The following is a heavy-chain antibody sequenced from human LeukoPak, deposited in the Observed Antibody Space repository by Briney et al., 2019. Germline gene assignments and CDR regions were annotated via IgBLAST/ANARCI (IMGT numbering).Heavy chain of an antibody. Sequence: PSETLSLTCAVYGGSFSGYYWSWIRQPPGKGLEWIGEINHSGSTNYNPSLKSRVTISVDTSKNQFSLKLSSVTAADTAVYYCATSDPTAEYYYDSSGPLISYGFDPWGQGTLVTVSS. J-gene: IGHJ5*02. V-gene: IGHV4-34*01. CDR3: ATSDPTAEYYYDSSGPLISYGFDP. CDR1: GGSFSGYY. CDR2: INHSGST. D-gene: IGHD3-22*01.